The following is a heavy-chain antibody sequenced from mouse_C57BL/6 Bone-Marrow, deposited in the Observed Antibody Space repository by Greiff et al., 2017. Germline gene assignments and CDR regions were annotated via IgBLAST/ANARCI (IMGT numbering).Heavy chain of an antibody. V-gene: IGHV1-26*01. Sequence: VQLQQSGPELVKPGASVKISCKASGYTFTDYYMNWVKQSHGQSLEWIGDINPNNGGTSYNQKFKGKATLTVDTSSSTAYMELRSLTSEDSAVYYCARVVEENGDYWGQGTTLTVSS. J-gene: IGHJ2*01. CDR1: GYTFTDYY. CDR3: ARVVEENGDY. CDR2: INPNNGGT. D-gene: IGHD1-1*01.